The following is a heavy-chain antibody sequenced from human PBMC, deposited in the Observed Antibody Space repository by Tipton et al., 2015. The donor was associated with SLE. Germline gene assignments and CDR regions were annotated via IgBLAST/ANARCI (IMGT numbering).Heavy chain of an antibody. CDR1: AHMFTSYY. CDR3: ARAGAVASIYYYGMYV. J-gene: IGHJ6*02. CDR2: INPSGGST. V-gene: IGHV1-46*01. Sequence: QVQLVQSGPEVKKAGASVKVSCEASAHMFTSYYMHWVRQAPGQGLEWMGIINPSGGSTSYAQKFQGRVTMTRDTSTSTVYMELSSLRSEDTALYYCARAGAVASIYYYGMYVWGQGSTVTVSS. D-gene: IGHD6-19*01.